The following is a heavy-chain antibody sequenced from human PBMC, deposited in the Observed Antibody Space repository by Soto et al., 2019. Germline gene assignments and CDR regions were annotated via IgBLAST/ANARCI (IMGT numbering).Heavy chain of an antibody. CDR3: ARARAGY. Sequence: QVQLVESGGGVVQPGRSLRLSCAASGFTFSSYAMHWVRQAPGKGLEWVAVISYDGSNKYYADSVKGRFTISRDNSKNTLYLHMNSLRAEDTAVYYCARARAGYWGQGTLVTVSS. V-gene: IGHV3-30-3*01. J-gene: IGHJ4*02. CDR2: ISYDGSNK. CDR1: GFTFSSYA.